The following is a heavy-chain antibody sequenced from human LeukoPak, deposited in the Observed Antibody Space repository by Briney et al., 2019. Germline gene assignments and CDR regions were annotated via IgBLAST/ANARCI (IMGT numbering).Heavy chain of an antibody. J-gene: IGHJ3*02. Sequence: GASVKVSCKASGYTFTGYYMHWVRQAPGQPLEWIGSINPYSGSTHYALIFQDRVTMTRDTSISTAYMELSRLRSDDTAVYYCARRIAGRLINDAFDIWGQGTMVRVSS. D-gene: IGHD6-6*01. CDR1: GYTFTGYY. V-gene: IGHV1-2*02. CDR2: INPYSGST. CDR3: ARRIAGRLINDAFDI.